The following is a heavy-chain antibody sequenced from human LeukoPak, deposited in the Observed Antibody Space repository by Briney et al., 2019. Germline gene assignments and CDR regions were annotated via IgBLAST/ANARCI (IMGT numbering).Heavy chain of an antibody. CDR2: IDPSDSYT. J-gene: IGHJ6*02. V-gene: IGHV5-10-1*01. D-gene: IGHD2-8*01. CDR3: ASTYCTNGVCSRGGGYYYYGMDV. Sequence: GESLKISRKGSGYSFTSYWISWVRQMPGKGLEWMGRIDPSDSYTNYSPSFQGHVTISADKSISTAYLQWSSLKASDTAMYYCASTYCTNGVCSRGGGYYYYGMDVWGQGTTVTVSS. CDR1: GYSFTSYW.